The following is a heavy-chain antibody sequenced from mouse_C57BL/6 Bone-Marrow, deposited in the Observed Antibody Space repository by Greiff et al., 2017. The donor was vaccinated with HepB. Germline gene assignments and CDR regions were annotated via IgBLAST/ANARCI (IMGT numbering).Heavy chain of an antibody. D-gene: IGHD1-1*01. J-gene: IGHJ4*01. CDR1: GYAFSSSW. CDR3: ARRGDYYYGSSYGDYAMDY. CDR2: IYPGDGDT. Sequence: LVESGPELVKPGASVKISCKASGYAFSSSWMNWVKQRPGKGLEWIGRIYPGDGDTNYNGKFKGKATLTADKSSSTAYMQLSSLTSEDSAVYFCARRGDYYYGSSYGDYAMDYWGQGTSVTVSS. V-gene: IGHV1-82*01.